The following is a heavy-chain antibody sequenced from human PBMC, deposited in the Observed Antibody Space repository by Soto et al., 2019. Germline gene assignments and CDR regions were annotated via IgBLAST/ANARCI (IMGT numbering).Heavy chain of an antibody. J-gene: IGHJ2*01. Sequence: QVQLVQSGAEVKKTGASVKVSCKASGYHFSNYAMHWVRQAPGQRLEWVGRINAVNGNTKYSEKFQDRVTIMRDTXXSTAYMELNSLRAEDTAVYYCATATTVATGWYFNLWGRGTLVTVSS. CDR1: GYHFSNYA. D-gene: IGHD4-17*01. V-gene: IGHV1-3*01. CDR3: ATATTVATGWYFNL. CDR2: INAVNGNT.